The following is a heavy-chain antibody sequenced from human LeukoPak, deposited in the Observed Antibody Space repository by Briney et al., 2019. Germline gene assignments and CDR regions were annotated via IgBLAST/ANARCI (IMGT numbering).Heavy chain of an antibody. CDR2: IYVTGT. CDR1: GGSIVTYY. D-gene: IGHD3-16*02. Sequence: SEALSLTCTVSGGSIVTYYWSLIRQSPGKGLQWTWYIYVTGTRYNPYLQSRVTISVDRSRNQFLLKMSSVTAAGTAVYYCARNIGGGIEDMDVWGKGTKVIVSS. V-gene: IGHV4-4*09. J-gene: IGHJ6*03. CDR3: ARNIGGGIEDMDV.